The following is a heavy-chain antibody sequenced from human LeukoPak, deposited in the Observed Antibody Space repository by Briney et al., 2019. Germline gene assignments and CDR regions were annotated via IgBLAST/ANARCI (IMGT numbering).Heavy chain of an antibody. D-gene: IGHD2-21*01. CDR2: IYHSGST. V-gene: IGHV4-38-2*02. J-gene: IGHJ5*02. CDR1: GYSITSDYY. Sequence: SETLSLTCTVSGYSITSDYYWGWIRQPPGKGLEWIGSIYHSGSTYYNPSLKSRVTISVDTSKNQFSLKLSSVTAADTAVYYCARDMGYCGAWGQGTLVTVSS. CDR3: ARDMGYCGA.